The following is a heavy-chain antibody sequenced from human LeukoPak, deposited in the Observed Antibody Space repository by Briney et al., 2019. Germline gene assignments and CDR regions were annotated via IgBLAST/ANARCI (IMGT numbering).Heavy chain of an antibody. D-gene: IGHD3-10*01. J-gene: IGHJ4*02. Sequence: GGSLRLSCAASGFTFSSYAMSWVRQAPGKGLEWVSAISGSGGSIYYADSVKGRFTISRDNAKNSLYLQMNSLRAEDTAVYYCARSNMVRGALDYWGQGTLVTVSS. CDR3: ARSNMVRGALDY. CDR1: GFTFSSYA. CDR2: ISGSGGSI. V-gene: IGHV3-23*01.